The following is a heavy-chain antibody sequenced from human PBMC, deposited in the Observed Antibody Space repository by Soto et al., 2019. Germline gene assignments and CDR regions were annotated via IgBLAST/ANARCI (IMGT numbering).Heavy chain of an antibody. CDR2: ISSSDNII. D-gene: IGHD3-22*01. CDR1: GFTFSDYY. V-gene: IGHV3-11*01. CDR3: ARALGYYDSSGYFDY. Sequence: QVQLVESGGGLVKPGGSLRLSCAASGFTFSDYYMSWIRQAPGKGLEWVSYISSSDNIIYYADSVKGRFTISRDNAKNSLYLQVNSLRAEDTAVYYCARALGYYDSSGYFDYWGQGTLVTVSS. J-gene: IGHJ4*02.